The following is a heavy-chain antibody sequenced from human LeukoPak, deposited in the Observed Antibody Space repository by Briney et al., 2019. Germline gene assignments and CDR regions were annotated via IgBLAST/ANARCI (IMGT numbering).Heavy chain of an antibody. V-gene: IGHV4-28*03. J-gene: IGHJ6*03. CDR2: IDYSGST. Sequence: PSDTLSLTCAVSGYSISSSNWWGWIRQPPGKGLEWIGYIDYSGSTYYNPSLKSRVTMSVDTSKNQFSLKLNSVTAADTAVYNCAGGSLGSSSSIRYFHYMDVWGKGTTVTVSS. CDR3: AGGSLGSSSSIRYFHYMDV. CDR1: GYSISSSNW. D-gene: IGHD6-6*01.